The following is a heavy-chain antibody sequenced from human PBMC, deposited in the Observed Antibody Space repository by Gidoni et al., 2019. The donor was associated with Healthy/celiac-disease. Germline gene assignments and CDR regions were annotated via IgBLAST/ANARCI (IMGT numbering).Heavy chain of an antibody. CDR1: GFTFSSYS. CDR3: ARGPSDFWSGYAA. J-gene: IGHJ5*02. CDR2: ISSSSSTI. V-gene: IGHV3-48*01. D-gene: IGHD3-3*01. Sequence: EVQLVASGRGLVQPGASLPLSCAPSGFTFSSYSMNWVRQDPGKGLAWVSYISSSSSTIYYADSVKGRFTISRDNAKNSLYLQMNSRRAEDTAVYYCARGPSDFWSGYAAWGQGTLVTVSS.